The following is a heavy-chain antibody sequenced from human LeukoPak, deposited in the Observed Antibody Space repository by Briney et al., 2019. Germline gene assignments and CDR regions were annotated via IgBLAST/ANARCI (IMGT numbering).Heavy chain of an antibody. CDR2: IYYSGST. CDR1: GGSFSGYY. J-gene: IGHJ6*02. Sequence: PSETLSLTCAVYGGSFSGYYWSWIRQPPGKGLEWIGYIYYSGSTNYNPSLKSRVTISVDTSKNQFSLKLSSVTAADTAVYYCAREGLGSYYYYGMDVWGQGTTVTVSS. V-gene: IGHV4-59*01. CDR3: AREGLGSYYYYGMDV. D-gene: IGHD7-27*01.